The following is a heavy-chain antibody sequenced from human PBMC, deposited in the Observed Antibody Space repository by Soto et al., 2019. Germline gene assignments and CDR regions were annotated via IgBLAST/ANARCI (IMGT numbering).Heavy chain of an antibody. CDR2: ISGSGVSSGP. D-gene: IGHD2-2*01. CDR1: GFTFSTYT. Sequence: GGSLRLSCVASGFTFSTYTMSWVRQAPGKGLVLVSFISGSGVSSGPSYADSVQGRFSISRDNTRNTLYLQMNSLRGEDTAMYYCAKARCSTANCYVPEYWGQGTRVTVSS. CDR3: AKARCSTANCYVPEY. J-gene: IGHJ4*02. V-gene: IGHV3-23*01.